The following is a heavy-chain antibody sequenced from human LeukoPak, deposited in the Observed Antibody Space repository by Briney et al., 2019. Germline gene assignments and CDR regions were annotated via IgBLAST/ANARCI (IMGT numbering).Heavy chain of an antibody. CDR2: ISGSGGST. D-gene: IGHD2-2*01. CDR1: GFTFSSYA. V-gene: IGHV3-23*01. CDR3: AKGDVVVPAAIGFDY. J-gene: IGHJ4*02. Sequence: GGSLRLSCAASGFTFSSYAMSWVRQAPGKGLEWVSAISGSGGSTYYADSVKGRFTISRDNSKSTLYLQMNSLRAEDTAVYYCAKGDVVVPAAIGFDYWGQGTLVTVSS.